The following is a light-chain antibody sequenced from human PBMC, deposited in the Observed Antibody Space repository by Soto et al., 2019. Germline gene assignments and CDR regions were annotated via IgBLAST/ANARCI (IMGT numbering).Light chain of an antibody. V-gene: IGLV1-51*02. J-gene: IGLJ7*01. CDR2: ENN. CDR3: GTWDSSLSALL. Sequence: QSALTQPPSVSAAPGQKVTISCSGSSSNIGNNYVSWYQQLPGTAPKLLIYENNKRPSGIPDRFSGSKSGTSATLGITGLQTGDEADYYCGTWDSSLSALLFGGGTQLTVL. CDR1: SSNIGNNY.